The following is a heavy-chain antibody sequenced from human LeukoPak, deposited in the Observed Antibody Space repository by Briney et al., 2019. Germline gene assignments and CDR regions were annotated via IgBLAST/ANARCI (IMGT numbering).Heavy chain of an antibody. CDR1: GGSFSGYY. V-gene: IGHV4-34*01. CDR2: INHSGST. J-gene: IGHJ5*02. Sequence: SETPSLTCAVYGGSFSGYYWSWIRQPPGKGLEWIGEINHSGSTNYNPSLKSRVTISVDTSKNQFSLKLSSVTAADMAVYYCAIRPNCSGGSCNWFDPWGQGTLVTVSS. D-gene: IGHD2-15*01. CDR3: AIRPNCSGGSCNWFDP.